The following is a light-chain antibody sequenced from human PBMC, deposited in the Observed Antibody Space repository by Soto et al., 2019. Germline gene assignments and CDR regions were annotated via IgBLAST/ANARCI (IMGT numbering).Light chain of an antibody. V-gene: IGKV3D-15*01. CDR1: QNVNSN. Sequence: EVVVTQSPATLSLSPGERASLSCRTSQNVNSNLAWYQQKPGQAPRLLIYAASTRAAGIPPRFSGSGSATEFTLTISRLQSEDFAVYYCQQYDDWPPWTFGQGTKVESK. J-gene: IGKJ1*01. CDR3: QQYDDWPPWT. CDR2: AAS.